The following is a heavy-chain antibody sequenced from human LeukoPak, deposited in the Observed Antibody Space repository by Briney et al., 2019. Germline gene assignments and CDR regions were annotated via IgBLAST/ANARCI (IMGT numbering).Heavy chain of an antibody. J-gene: IGHJ4*02. V-gene: IGHV3-30*18. CDR1: GFTFRSYG. Sequence: GRSLRLSCAASGFTFRSYGMHWVRQAPGKGLEWVAVISYDGSKEYYADSVKGRFTISRDNSKNTLYLQMISLRPEDTAVYYCAKDRPTVAYYFHYWGQGTLVTVSS. CDR2: ISYDGSKE. CDR3: AKDRPTVAYYFHY. D-gene: IGHD4-23*01.